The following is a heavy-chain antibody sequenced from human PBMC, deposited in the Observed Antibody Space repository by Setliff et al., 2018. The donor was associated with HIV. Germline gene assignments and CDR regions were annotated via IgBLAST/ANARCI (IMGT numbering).Heavy chain of an antibody. CDR1: GDTFRSYA. J-gene: IGHJ5*02. Sequence: ASVKVSCKASGDTFRSYAISWVRQAPGQGLEWMGRIVPTLGSVNYAQKFQGRVTITADKPTTTAYMQIVGLTSEETAIYYCARVIGDDFWSGTSNWFDPWGQGTVVTVSS. CDR3: ARVIGDDFWSGTSNWFDP. CDR2: IVPTLGSV. V-gene: IGHV1-69*04. D-gene: IGHD3-3*01.